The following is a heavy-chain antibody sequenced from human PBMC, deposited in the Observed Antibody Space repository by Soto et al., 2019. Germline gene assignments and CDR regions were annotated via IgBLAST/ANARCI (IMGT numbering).Heavy chain of an antibody. D-gene: IGHD6-19*01. J-gene: IGHJ4*02. CDR2: ISSSGSTI. V-gene: IGHV3-48*03. Sequence: PGGSLRLSYAASGFTFSSYEMNWVRQAPGKGLEWVSYISSSGSTIYYADSVKGRFTISRDNAKNSLYLQMNSLRAEDTAVYYCARDLAVAGTQRWGQGTLVTVSS. CDR3: ARDLAVAGTQR. CDR1: GFTFSSYE.